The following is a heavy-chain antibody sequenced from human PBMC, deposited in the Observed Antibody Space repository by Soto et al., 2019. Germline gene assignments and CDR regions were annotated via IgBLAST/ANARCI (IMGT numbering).Heavy chain of an antibody. CDR2: INKSGGSR. CDR1: GFTFNTFA. J-gene: IGHJ4*02. Sequence: EVLLLESGGGLVQPGGSLRLSCAASGFTFNTFAMTWVRQAPGRGLEWVSRINKSGGSRYYADSVKGRFTVSRDNSNNTLYRKITSWRAEDRAIYFWAKGGDRLTFPLESGAQGARVPVS. CDR3: AKGGDRLTFPLES. D-gene: IGHD3-16*01. V-gene: IGHV3-23*01.